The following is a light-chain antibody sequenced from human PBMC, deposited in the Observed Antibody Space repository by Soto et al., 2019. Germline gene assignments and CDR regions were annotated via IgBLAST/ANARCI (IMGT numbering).Light chain of an antibody. V-gene: IGKV3D-20*01. CDR1: HTIASVY. CDR2: DTS. Sequence: IVLTQSPASLSLSPGERATLSCGASHTIASVYLAWYQHKPGLAPRLLIYDTSIRATGIPDRFTGSGSGTDFTLTLGRLEPEDFAVSYCQQYDTSLTFGGGTKVEIK. CDR3: QQYDTSLT. J-gene: IGKJ4*01.